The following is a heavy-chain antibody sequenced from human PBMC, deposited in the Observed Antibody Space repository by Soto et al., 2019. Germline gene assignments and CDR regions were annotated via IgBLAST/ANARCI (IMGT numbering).Heavy chain of an antibody. V-gene: IGHV3-30*18. D-gene: IGHD6-6*01. Sequence: GGSLRLSCAASGFTFSSYGMHWVRQAPGKGLEWVAVISYDGSYKYYADSVKGRFTISRDNSKNTLYLQMNSLRAEDTAVYYCAKVPYSSSSIFLDPSGQGTLVTVSS. J-gene: IGHJ5*02. CDR2: ISYDGSYK. CDR3: AKVPYSSSSIFLDP. CDR1: GFTFSSYG.